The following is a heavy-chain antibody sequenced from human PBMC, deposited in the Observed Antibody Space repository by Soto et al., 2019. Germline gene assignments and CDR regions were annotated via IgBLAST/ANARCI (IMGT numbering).Heavy chain of an antibody. D-gene: IGHD2-2*01. Sequence: ASGKVSCKASGYSFTTYFMHWVRQAPGQGLEWMGIINPSAGSTHYAQKFQDRVTMTRDTSTNTVYMDLSSLKSEETAVYYCGRDFNGLTPAGWLDLDYSGQGTLVTVSS. CDR3: GRDFNGLTPAGWLDLDY. V-gene: IGHV1-46*01. J-gene: IGHJ4*02. CDR2: INPSAGST. CDR1: GYSFTTYF.